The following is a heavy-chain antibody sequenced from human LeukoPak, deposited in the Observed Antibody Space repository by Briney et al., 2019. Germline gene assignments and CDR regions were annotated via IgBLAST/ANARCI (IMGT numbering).Heavy chain of an antibody. J-gene: IGHJ5*02. Sequence: SETLSLTCTVSGYYISGGYYWGWIRQPPGKGLEWIGSIYKSGSTSYNLSLKSRVTISADTSKNEFSLKLSSVTAADTAIYYCAREDDDNWFDPWGQGTLVTVSS. CDR3: AREDDDNWFDP. CDR1: GYYISGGYY. CDR2: IYKSGST. V-gene: IGHV4-38-2*02.